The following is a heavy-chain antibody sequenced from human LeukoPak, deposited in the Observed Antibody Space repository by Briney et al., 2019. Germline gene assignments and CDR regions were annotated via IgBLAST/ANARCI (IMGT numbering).Heavy chain of an antibody. CDR1: GGTFSSYT. CDR3: AREDSSGWLVDY. V-gene: IGHV1-69*04. Sequence: ASVKVSCKASGGTFSSYTISWVRQAPGQGLEWTGRIIPILGIANYAQKFQGRVTITADKSTSTAYMELSSLRSEDTAVYYCAREDSSGWLVDYWGQGTLVTVSS. J-gene: IGHJ4*02. CDR2: IIPILGIA. D-gene: IGHD6-19*01.